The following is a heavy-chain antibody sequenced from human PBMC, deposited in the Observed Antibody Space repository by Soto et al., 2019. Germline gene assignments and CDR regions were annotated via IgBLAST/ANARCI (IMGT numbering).Heavy chain of an antibody. J-gene: IGHJ5*02. D-gene: IGHD2-2*01. V-gene: IGHV1-18*01. Sequence: EASVKVSCKASGYTFTSYGISWVRQAPGQGLEWMGWISAYNGNTNYAQKLQGRVTMTTDTSTSTAYMELRSLRSDDTAVYYCARDIVVVPAAIPQVDNNWFDPWGQGTQVTVSS. CDR3: ARDIVVVPAAIPQVDNNWFDP. CDR2: ISAYNGNT. CDR1: GYTFTSYG.